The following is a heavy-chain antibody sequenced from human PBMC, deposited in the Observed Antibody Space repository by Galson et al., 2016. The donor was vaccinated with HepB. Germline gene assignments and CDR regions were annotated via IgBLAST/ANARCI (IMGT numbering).Heavy chain of an antibody. CDR2: ISYDGTKE. J-gene: IGHJ6*04. Sequence: SLRLSCAGSGFTFSQFAVHWVRHAPGKGLEWVAVISYDGTKEYYTDSVKGRFTVSRDDSKNTLYLQMKTLRPEDTAVYYCARDQKYSGYDFYYAMDVWGKGATVTVSS. D-gene: IGHD5-12*01. CDR3: ARDQKYSGYDFYYAMDV. V-gene: IGHV3-30-3*01. CDR1: GFTFSQFA.